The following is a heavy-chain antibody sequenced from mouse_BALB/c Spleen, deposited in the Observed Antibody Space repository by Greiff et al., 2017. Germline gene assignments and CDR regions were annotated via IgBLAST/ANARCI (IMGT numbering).Heavy chain of an antibody. J-gene: IGHJ4*01. Sequence: DLVKPGASVKLSCKASGYTFTSYWINWIKQRPGQGLEWIGRIAPGSGSTYYNEMFKGKATLTVDTSSSTAYIQLSSLSSEDSAVYFCARWAIYDDSSYDYAMDYWGQGTSVTVSS. V-gene: IGHV1S41*01. CDR3: ARWAIYDDSSYDYAMDY. CDR2: IAPGSGST. CDR1: GYTFTSYW. D-gene: IGHD1-1*01.